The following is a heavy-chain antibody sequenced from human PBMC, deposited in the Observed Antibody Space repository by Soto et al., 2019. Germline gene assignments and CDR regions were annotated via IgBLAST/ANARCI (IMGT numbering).Heavy chain of an antibody. CDR1: GYTFTSYY. Sequence: ASVKVSCKASGYTFTSYYMHWVRQAPGQGLEWMGIINPSGGSTSYAQKFQGRVTMTRDTSTSTVYMELSSLRSEDTAVYYCATQPDTRDCSGGSCYPDAFDIWGQGTMVTVSS. D-gene: IGHD2-15*01. CDR3: ATQPDTRDCSGGSCYPDAFDI. J-gene: IGHJ3*02. V-gene: IGHV1-46*03. CDR2: INPSGGST.